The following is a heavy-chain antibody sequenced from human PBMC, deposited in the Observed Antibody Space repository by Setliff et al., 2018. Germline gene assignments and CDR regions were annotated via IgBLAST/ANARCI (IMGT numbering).Heavy chain of an antibody. D-gene: IGHD3-9*01. V-gene: IGHV4-31*03. CDR3: ARTLYDYDILTGPGYYFDY. CDR2: IYYSGST. Sequence: SETLSLTCTVSGGSISSGGYYWSWIRQHPGKGLEWIGYIYYSGSTYYNPSLKSRVTISVDTSKNQSSLKLSSVTAAGTAVYYCARTLYDYDILTGPGYYFDYWGQGTLVTVSS. CDR1: GGSISSGGYY. J-gene: IGHJ4*02.